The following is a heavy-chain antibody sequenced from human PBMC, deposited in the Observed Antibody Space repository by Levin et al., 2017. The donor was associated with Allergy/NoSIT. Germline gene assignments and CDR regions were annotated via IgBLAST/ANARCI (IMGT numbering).Heavy chain of an antibody. CDR2: ITSNSGSI. D-gene: IGHD5-18*01. Sequence: RAGGSLRLSCAASGFTFDDYAMHWVRQAPGKGPEWVSGITSNSGSIGYADSVKGRFTISRDNAKNSLYLQMNSLRAEDTALYYCAKADGYSYAAFTYFDYWGQGTLVTVSS. CDR3: AKADGYSYAAFTYFDY. V-gene: IGHV3-9*01. J-gene: IGHJ4*02. CDR1: GFTFDDYA.